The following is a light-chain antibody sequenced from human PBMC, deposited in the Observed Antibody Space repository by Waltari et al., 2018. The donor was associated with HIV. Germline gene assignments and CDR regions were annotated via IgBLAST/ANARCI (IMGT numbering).Light chain of an antibody. CDR1: SSDVGGYNY. J-gene: IGLJ3*02. CDR3: CSYAGSYNWV. V-gene: IGLV2-11*01. Sequence: QSALTQPRSVSGSPGQSVTISCPGTSSDVGGYNYVSWYQQHPGKAPKLVIYDVSKRPSGVPDRFSGSKSGKTASLTISGLQAEDEADYYCCSYAGSYNWVFGGGTKLTVL. CDR2: DVS.